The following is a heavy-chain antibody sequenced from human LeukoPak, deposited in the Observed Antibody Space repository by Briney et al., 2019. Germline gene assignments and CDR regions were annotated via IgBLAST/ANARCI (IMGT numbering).Heavy chain of an antibody. CDR3: ARARYYYDSSGYCYYFDY. V-gene: IGHV1-8*03. Sequence: GASVKVSCKASGYTFTSYDINWVRQATGQGLEWMGWMSPNSGNTGYAQKFQGRVTITRNTSISTAYMELSSLRSEDTAVYYCARARYYYDSSGYCYYFDYWGQGTLVTVSS. D-gene: IGHD3-22*01. CDR2: MSPNSGNT. J-gene: IGHJ4*02. CDR1: GYTFTSYD.